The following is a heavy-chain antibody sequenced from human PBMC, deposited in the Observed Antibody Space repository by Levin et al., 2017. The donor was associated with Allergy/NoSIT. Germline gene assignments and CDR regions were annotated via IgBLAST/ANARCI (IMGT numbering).Heavy chain of an antibody. V-gene: IGHV3-30*04. D-gene: IGHD3-10*01. J-gene: IGHJ3*02. CDR1: GFTFSSYA. Sequence: LSLTCAASGFTFSSYAMHWVRQAPGKGLKWVAVISYDGSNRYYADSVKGRFTISRDYSKNTLYLQMNSLRAEDTAVYYCARARGASITDAFDIWGQGTMVTVSS. CDR3: ARARGASITDAFDI. CDR2: ISYDGSNR.